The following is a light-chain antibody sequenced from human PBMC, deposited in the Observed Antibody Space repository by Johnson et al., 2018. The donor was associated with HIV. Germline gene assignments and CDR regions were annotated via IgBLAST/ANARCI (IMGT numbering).Light chain of an antibody. Sequence: QLVLTQPPSVSAAPGQKVTISCSGSSSNIGNNYVSWYQQLPGTAPKLLIYENNKRPSVIPDRFSGSKSGTSATLGITGLQTGDEADYYCGTWDSSLSSYVFGTGTKVTVL. CDR2: ENN. CDR3: GTWDSSLSSYV. J-gene: IGLJ1*01. V-gene: IGLV1-51*02. CDR1: SSNIGNNY.